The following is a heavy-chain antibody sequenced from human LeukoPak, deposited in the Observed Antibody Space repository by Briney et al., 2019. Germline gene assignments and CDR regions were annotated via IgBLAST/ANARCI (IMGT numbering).Heavy chain of an antibody. J-gene: IGHJ4*02. CDR3: AKGFTLLARPSVDS. D-gene: IGHD6-6*01. CDR1: GFTFSSYA. V-gene: IGHV3-23*01. Sequence: PGGSLRLSCAASGFTFSSYAMSWVRQAPGKGLEWVSVISGSGDTTYYADSVKGRFTISRDNPKNTLYLQMNSLRAEDTAVYYCAKGFTLLARPSVDSWGQGSLVIVSS. CDR2: ISGSGDTT.